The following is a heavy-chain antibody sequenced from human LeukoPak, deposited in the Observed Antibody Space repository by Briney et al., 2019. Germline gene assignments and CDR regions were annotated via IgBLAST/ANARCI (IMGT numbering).Heavy chain of an antibody. J-gene: IGHJ4*02. CDR2: ISGSGGNT. CDR3: AKESSSSSRYYFDY. D-gene: IGHD6-6*01. CDR1: GFTFSSYA. V-gene: IGHV3-23*01. Sequence: GGSLRLSCAASGFTFSSYAMSWVRQAPGKGLEWVSAISGSGGNTYCADSVKGRFTISRDNSMNTLYLQMNSLRAEDTAVYYCAKESSSSSRYYFDYWGQGTLVTVSS.